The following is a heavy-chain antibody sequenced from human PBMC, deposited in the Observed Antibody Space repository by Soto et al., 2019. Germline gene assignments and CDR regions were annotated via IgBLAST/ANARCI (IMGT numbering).Heavy chain of an antibody. CDR2: IYWDDDK. V-gene: IGHV2-5*02. CDR1: GFSLDTRGVG. CDR3: AHKAVPYFYASGRSAWFDP. D-gene: IGHD3-10*01. Sequence: QITLKESGPALVKPTQTLTLTCTFSGFSLDTRGVGVGWIRQPPGKALEWLALIYWDDDKRYSPSLKSRLTITKDTSKNQVVLTMTNMDPVDTATYYCAHKAVPYFYASGRSAWFDPWGQGTLVTVSS. J-gene: IGHJ5*02.